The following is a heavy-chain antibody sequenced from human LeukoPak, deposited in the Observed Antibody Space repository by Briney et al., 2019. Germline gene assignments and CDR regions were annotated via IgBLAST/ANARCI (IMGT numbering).Heavy chain of an antibody. CDR1: GFTFSSYG. V-gene: IGHV3-30*02. Sequence: GGSLRLSCAASGFTFSSYGMHWVRQGPGKGLEWVAFIGYDGSNKYYTDSVKGRFTLSRDNSKNTLYLQMNSLRAEDTAVYYCAKGAGYSSHGGYWGQGTLVTVSS. D-gene: IGHD6-13*01. J-gene: IGHJ4*02. CDR3: AKGAGYSSHGGY. CDR2: IGYDGSNK.